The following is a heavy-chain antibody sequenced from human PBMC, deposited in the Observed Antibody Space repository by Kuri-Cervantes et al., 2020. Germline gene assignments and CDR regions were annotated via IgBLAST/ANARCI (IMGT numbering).Heavy chain of an antibody. CDR2: INHSGST. CDR1: GGSFSGYY. CDR3: ARARGTAGTFDY. Sequence: SETLSLTCAVYGGSFSGYYWSWIRQPPGKGLEWIEEINHSGSTNYNPSLKSRVTISVDTSKNQFSLKLSSVTAADTAVYYCARARGTAGTFDYWGQGTLVTVSS. D-gene: IGHD1-1*01. J-gene: IGHJ4*02. V-gene: IGHV4-34*01.